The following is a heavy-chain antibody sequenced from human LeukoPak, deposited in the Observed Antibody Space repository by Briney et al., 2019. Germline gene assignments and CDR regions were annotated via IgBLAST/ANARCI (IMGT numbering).Heavy chain of an antibody. J-gene: IGHJ4*02. CDR3: ARAPNSGYYTGLFDY. Sequence: PSQTLSLTCTVSGDSISSGDYYWSWIRQPPGKGLEWIGYISHSGSTYYNPSLKSRVTISVDTSKKQLSLKVNSVTAADTAVYYCARAPNSGYYTGLFDYWGQGTLVAVSS. D-gene: IGHD3-22*01. CDR1: GDSISSGDYY. CDR2: ISHSGST. V-gene: IGHV4-30-4*01.